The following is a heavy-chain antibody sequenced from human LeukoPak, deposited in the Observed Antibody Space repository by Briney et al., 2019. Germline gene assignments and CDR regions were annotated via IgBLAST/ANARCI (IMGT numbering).Heavy chain of an antibody. CDR3: ARLVGEWFGEFVFDY. V-gene: IGHV4-59*08. J-gene: IGHJ4*02. Sequence: SETLSLTCTVSGGSISSYYWSWIRQPPGKGLEWIGYIYYSGSTNYNPSLKSRVTISVDTSKNQFSLKLSSVTAADTAVYYCARLVGEWFGEFVFDYWGQGTLVTVSS. CDR2: IYYSGST. D-gene: IGHD3-10*01. CDR1: GGSISSYY.